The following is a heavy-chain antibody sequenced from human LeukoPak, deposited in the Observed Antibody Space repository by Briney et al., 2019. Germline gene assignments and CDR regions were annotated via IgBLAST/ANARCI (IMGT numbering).Heavy chain of an antibody. CDR2: MNPNSANT. Sequence: ASVKVSCKASGYTFTTYDINWVRQATGQGLEWMGWMNPNSANTGYAQKFQGRVTMTRNTSISTAYMELSSLRSEDTAVYYCARVPAGDYCYSMDVWGQGTTVTVSS. CDR1: GYTFTTYD. CDR3: ARVPAGDYCYSMDV. D-gene: IGHD2-2*01. J-gene: IGHJ6*02. V-gene: IGHV1-8*01.